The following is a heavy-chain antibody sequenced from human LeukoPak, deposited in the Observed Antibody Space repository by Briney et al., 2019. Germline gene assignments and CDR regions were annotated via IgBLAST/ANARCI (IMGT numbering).Heavy chain of an antibody. CDR2: ISWNSGSI. Sequence: GGSLRLSCAASGFTFDDYAMHWVRHAPGKGLEWVSGISWNSGSIGYADSVKGRFTISRDNAKNSLYLQMNSLRAEDTALYYCAKDPLYDSSGYYLGYAFDIWGQGTMVTVSS. CDR1: GFTFDDYA. CDR3: AKDPLYDSSGYYLGYAFDI. V-gene: IGHV3-9*01. J-gene: IGHJ3*02. D-gene: IGHD3-22*01.